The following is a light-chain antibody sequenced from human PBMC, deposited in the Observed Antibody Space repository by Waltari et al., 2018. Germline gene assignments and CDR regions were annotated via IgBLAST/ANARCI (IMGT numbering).Light chain of an antibody. V-gene: IGLV2-14*01. Sequence: QSALTQPASVSGSPGQSITISCTGTSSDIGGYNYVSWYQQHVGKAPKLMIYDVSKRPSGVSYRFSGSKSGNAASLPISGLQAEDEADYYCSSYTGSSPWVFGGGTKLTVL. CDR3: SSYTGSSPWV. CDR2: DVS. J-gene: IGLJ3*02. CDR1: SSDIGGYNY.